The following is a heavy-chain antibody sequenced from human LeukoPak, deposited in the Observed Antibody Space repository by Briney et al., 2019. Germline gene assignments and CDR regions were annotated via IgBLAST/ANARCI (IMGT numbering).Heavy chain of an antibody. CDR3: ARHWSSGWYNDAFDI. J-gene: IGHJ3*02. D-gene: IGHD6-19*01. CDR2: IYYSGST. V-gene: IGHV4-39*01. Sequence: SETLSLTCIVSGGSISSSSYYWGWIRQPPGKGLEWIGSIYYSGSTYYNPSLKSRVTISVDTSKNQFSLKLSSVTAADTAVYYCARHWSSGWYNDAFDIWGQGTMVTVPS. CDR1: GGSISSSSYY.